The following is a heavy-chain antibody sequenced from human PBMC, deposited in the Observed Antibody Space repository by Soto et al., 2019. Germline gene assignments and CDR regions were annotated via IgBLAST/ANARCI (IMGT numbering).Heavy chain of an antibody. CDR1: GFIFNNYG. Sequence: QVQLVESGGDVVQPGRSLRLSCEASGFIFNNYGIQWDHQAPGTGLEWVAHISYDGTNEHYVDSVKDRFTIATDNSKNTVYLQMNSLRAEDTAVYYCAKDTYYRDSGGYYVFGYWGQGTLVTVSS. V-gene: IGHV3-30*18. J-gene: IGHJ4*02. CDR3: AKDTYYRDSGGYYVFGY. CDR2: ISYDGTNE. D-gene: IGHD3-22*01.